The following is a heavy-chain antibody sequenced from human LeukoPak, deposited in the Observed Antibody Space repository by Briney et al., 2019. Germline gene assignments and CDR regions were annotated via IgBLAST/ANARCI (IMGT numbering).Heavy chain of an antibody. CDR1: GGSFSGYY. Sequence: SETLSLTCAVYGGSFSGYYWSWIRQPPGKGLEWIGEINHSGSTNYNPSLKSRVTISVDTSKNQFSLKLSSATAADTAVYYCARGYYYDSSGSLHDYWGQGTLVTVSS. CDR2: INHSGST. J-gene: IGHJ4*02. D-gene: IGHD3-22*01. CDR3: ARGYYYDSSGSLHDY. V-gene: IGHV4-34*01.